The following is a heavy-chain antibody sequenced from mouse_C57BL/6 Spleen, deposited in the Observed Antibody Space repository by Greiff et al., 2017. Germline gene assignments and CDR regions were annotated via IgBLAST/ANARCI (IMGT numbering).Heavy chain of an antibody. J-gene: IGHJ4*01. CDR3: ARHGYDGYYVESAMDY. Sequence: QVQLKQSGAELVKPGASVKLSCKASGYTFTEYTIHWVKQRSGQGLEWIGWFYPGSGSIKYNEKFKDKDTLTADKSSSTVYMELSRLTSEDSAVYFCARHGYDGYYVESAMDYWGQGTSVTVSS. CDR1: GYTFTEYT. CDR2: FYPGSGSI. V-gene: IGHV1-62-2*01. D-gene: IGHD2-3*01.